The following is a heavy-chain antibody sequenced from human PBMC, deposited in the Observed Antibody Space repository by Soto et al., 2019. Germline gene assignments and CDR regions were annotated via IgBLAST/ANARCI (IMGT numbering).Heavy chain of an antibody. J-gene: IGHJ6*02. Sequence: ASGPTLVNPTQTLTLTCTFSGFSLSTSGVGVGWIRQPPGKALEWLALIYWNDDKRYSPSLKSRLTITKDTSKNQAVLTMTNMDPVDTATYYCAHRQDSSSWYHYYYYYGMDVWGQRTTVTVSS. CDR2: IYWNDDK. V-gene: IGHV2-5*01. CDR3: AHRQDSSSWYHYYYYYGMDV. D-gene: IGHD6-13*01. CDR1: GFSLSTSGVG.